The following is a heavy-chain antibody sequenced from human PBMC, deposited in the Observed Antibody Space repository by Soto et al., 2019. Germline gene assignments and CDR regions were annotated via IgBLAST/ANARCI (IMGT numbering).Heavy chain of an antibody. Sequence: EVQLVESGGGLVQPGGSLRLSCAASGFTFSSYSMNWVRQAPGKGLEWVSYISSSSSTIYYADSVKGRFTISRDNAKNSRYLQMNSLRAEDTAVYYCAGVLLVDTAMPHTKLIDYWGQGALVTVSS. J-gene: IGHJ4*02. CDR2: ISSSSSTI. CDR3: AGVLLVDTAMPHTKLIDY. CDR1: GFTFSSYS. D-gene: IGHD5-18*01. V-gene: IGHV3-48*01.